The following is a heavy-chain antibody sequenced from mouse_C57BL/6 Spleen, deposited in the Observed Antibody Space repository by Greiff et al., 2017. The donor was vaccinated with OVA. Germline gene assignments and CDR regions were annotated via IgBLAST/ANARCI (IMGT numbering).Heavy chain of an antibody. D-gene: IGHD1-1*01. CDR2: IYPSDSET. Sequence: VQLQQPGAELERPGSSVKLSCKASGYTFTSYWMDWVKQRPGQGLEWIGNIYPSDSETHYNQKFKDKATLTVDKSSSTAYMQLSSLTSEDSAVYYCARTVVATRMDYWGQGTSVTVSS. CDR3: ARTVVATRMDY. V-gene: IGHV1-61*01. CDR1: GYTFTSYW. J-gene: IGHJ4*01.